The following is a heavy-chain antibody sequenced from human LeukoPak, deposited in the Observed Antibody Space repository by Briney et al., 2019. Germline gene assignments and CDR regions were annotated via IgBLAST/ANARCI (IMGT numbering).Heavy chain of an antibody. D-gene: IGHD4-11*01. CDR3: ARGNYAYNWFDP. V-gene: IGHV4-34*01. CDR2: INHSGST. Sequence: SETLSLTCAVYGGSFSGYYWSWIRQPPGKGLEWIGEINHSGSTNYNPSLKSRVTISVDTSKNQFSLKLSSVTAADTAVYYCARGNYAYNWFDPWGQGTLVTVSS. CDR1: GGSFSGYY. J-gene: IGHJ5*02.